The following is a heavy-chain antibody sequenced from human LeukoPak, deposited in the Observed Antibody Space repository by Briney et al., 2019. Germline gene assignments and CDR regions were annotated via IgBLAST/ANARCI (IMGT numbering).Heavy chain of an antibody. D-gene: IGHD6-19*01. Sequence: GASVKVSCKASGGTFSSYAISWVRQMPGKGLEWMGIIYPGDSDTRYSPSFQGQVTISADKSISTAYLQWSSLKASDTAMYYCARRASGWYFFDYWGQGTLVTVSS. V-gene: IGHV5-51*01. CDR1: GGTFSSYA. CDR3: ARRASGWYFFDY. CDR2: IYPGDSDT. J-gene: IGHJ4*02.